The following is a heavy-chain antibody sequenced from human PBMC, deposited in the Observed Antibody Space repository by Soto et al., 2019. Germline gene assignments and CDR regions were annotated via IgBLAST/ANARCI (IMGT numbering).Heavy chain of an antibody. CDR2: IIPIFGTA. CDR1: GGTFSSYA. D-gene: IGHD6-19*01. V-gene: IGHV1-69*13. J-gene: IGHJ4*02. CDR3: AREHDGIAVAGTAFDY. Sequence: ASVKVSCKASGGTFSSYAISWVRQAPGQGLEWMGGIIPIFGTANYAQKFQGRVTITADESTSTAYMELSSLRSEDTAVYYCAREHDGIAVAGTAFDYLGQWTLVTVSS.